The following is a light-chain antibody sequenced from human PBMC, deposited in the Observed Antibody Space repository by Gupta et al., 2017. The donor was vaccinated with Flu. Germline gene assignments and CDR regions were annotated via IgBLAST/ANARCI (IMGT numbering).Light chain of an antibody. CDR1: QSVLYTPNNKNY. CDR2: WAS. Sequence: DLVMTQSPDSLAVSLGERATINCKSSQSVLYTPNNKNYLAWYQHKQGQPPNLLISWASTRESGVPDRSSGSGSGTDFTLTISSLQAEDVAVYYCQQFNSTPWTFGQGTKVDIK. CDR3: QQFNSTPWT. V-gene: IGKV4-1*01. J-gene: IGKJ1*01.